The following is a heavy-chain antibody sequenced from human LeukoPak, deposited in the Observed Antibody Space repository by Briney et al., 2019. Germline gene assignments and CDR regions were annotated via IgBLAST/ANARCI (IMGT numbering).Heavy chain of an antibody. D-gene: IGHD6-19*01. CDR2: IKQDGSEK. CDR1: GFTFSSFW. V-gene: IGHV3-7*01. J-gene: IGHJ4*02. Sequence: PGGSLRLSCAASGFTFSSFWMSWVRQAPGKGLEWVANIKQDGSEKYYVDSVKGRFTISRDNAKNSLYLQMNSLRAEDTAIYYCARQAGIAVSGPSIFDYWGQGTLVTVSS. CDR3: ARQAGIAVSGPSIFDY.